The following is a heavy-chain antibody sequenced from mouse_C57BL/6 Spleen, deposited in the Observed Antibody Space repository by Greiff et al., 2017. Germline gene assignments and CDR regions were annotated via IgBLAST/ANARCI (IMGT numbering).Heavy chain of an antibody. CDR2: IFPGSGST. CDR1: GYTFTDYY. V-gene: IGHV1-75*01. CDR3: AADYGNYYAMDY. Sequence: QVQLKESGPELVKPGASVKISCKASGYTFTDYYINWVKQRPGQGLEWIGWIFPGSGSTYYNEKFKGKATLTVDKSSSTAYMLLSSLTSEDSAVYFCAADYGNYYAMDYWGQGTSVTVSS. D-gene: IGHD2-1*01. J-gene: IGHJ4*01.